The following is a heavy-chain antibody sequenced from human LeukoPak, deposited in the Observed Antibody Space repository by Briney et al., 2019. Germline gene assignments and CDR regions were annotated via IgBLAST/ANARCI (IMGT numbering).Heavy chain of an antibody. J-gene: IGHJ5*02. D-gene: IGHD2-2*01. CDR3: ARAEYCSSTSCYAGGWFDP. CDR2: ISSSSSYI. Sequence: GGSLRLSCAASGFTFSSYSMNWVRQAPGKGLEWVSSISSSSSYIYYADSVKGRFTISRDNAKNSLYLQMNSLRAEDTAVYYCARAEYCSSTSCYAGGWFDPWGQGTLVTVSS. V-gene: IGHV3-21*01. CDR1: GFTFSSYS.